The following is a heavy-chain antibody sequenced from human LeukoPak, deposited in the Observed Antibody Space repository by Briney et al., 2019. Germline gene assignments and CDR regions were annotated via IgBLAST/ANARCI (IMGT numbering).Heavy chain of an antibody. CDR1: GFTFSSYA. CDR2: ISGSGGST. V-gene: IGHV3-23*01. CDR3: ATSDTAMVTTFDY. Sequence: GGSLRLSCAASGFTFSSYAMSWVRQAPGKGLEWVSAISGSGGSTYYADSVQGRFTISRDNSKNTLYLQMNSLRAEDTAVYYCATSDTAMVTTFDYWGQGTLVTVSS. J-gene: IGHJ4*02. D-gene: IGHD5-18*01.